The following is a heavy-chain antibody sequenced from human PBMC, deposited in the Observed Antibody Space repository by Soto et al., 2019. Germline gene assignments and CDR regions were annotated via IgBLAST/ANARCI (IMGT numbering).Heavy chain of an antibody. Sequence: EVQLVESGGGLVKPGGSLRLYCAGSGFTFSNAWRSWVRRAPGKGLEWVGRIKSDAYGGAIDYAAPVKGRFTISRDDSKNTLFLQMNNLRAEDTAVYSCTTTKGLLESPTNDFWGQGTPVIVSS. CDR1: GFTFSNAW. CDR2: IKSDAYGGAI. CDR3: TTTKGLLESPTNDF. V-gene: IGHV3-15*01. D-gene: IGHD2-8*01. J-gene: IGHJ4*02.